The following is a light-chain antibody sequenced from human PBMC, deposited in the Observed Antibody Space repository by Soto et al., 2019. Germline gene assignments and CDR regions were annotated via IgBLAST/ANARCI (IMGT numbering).Light chain of an antibody. CDR1: QSVSSY. CDR3: QQRSNWLIT. CDR2: DAS. J-gene: IGKJ5*01. Sequence: ILLTQSPATVSLSPRERATLSCRASQSVSSYLAWYHQKPGQAPRLLIYDASNRATGIPARFSGSGSGTDFTLTISSLEPEDFAVYYCQQRSNWLITFGQGTRLEIK. V-gene: IGKV3-11*01.